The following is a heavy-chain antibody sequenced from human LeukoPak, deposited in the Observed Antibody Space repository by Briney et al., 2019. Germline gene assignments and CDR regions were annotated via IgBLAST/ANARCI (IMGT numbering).Heavy chain of an antibody. CDR2: IYSGGST. CDR1: EFSVGSNY. Sequence: PGGSLRLSCAASEFSVGSNYMTWVRQAPGKGLEWVSLIYSGGSTYYADSVKGRFTISRDNSKNTLYLQMNSLRAEDTAVYYCATLFGVEPGDAYYFDYWGQGTLVTVSS. V-gene: IGHV3-66*01. J-gene: IGHJ4*02. CDR3: ATLFGVEPGDAYYFDY. D-gene: IGHD2-2*01.